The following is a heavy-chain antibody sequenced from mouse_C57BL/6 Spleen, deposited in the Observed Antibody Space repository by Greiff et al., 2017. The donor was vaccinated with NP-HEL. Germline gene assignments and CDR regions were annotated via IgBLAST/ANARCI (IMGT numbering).Heavy chain of an antibody. J-gene: IGHJ2*01. D-gene: IGHD3-2*02. V-gene: IGHV1-50*01. CDR1: GYTFTSYW. CDR2: IDPSDSYT. CDR3: ARAGAQATLYYFDY. Sequence: QVQLQQPGAELVKPGASVKLSCKASGYTFTSYWMPWVKQRPGQGLEWIGEIDPSDSYTNYNQKFKGKATLTVDTSSSTAYMQLSSLTSEDSAVYYCARAGAQATLYYFDYWGQGTTLTVSS.